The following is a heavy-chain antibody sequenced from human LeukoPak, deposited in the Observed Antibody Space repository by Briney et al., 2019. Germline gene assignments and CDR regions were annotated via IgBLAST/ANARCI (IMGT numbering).Heavy chain of an antibody. CDR3: ARANSGCDCLGD. J-gene: IGHJ4*02. V-gene: IGHV4-59*06. Sequence: SETLSLTCTVSGGSLSTYYWSWIRQPPGKGLEWIGYIYYSGSTYYNPSLTRRVTISVETSKHKFSLNLGSVTAADTAVYYCARANSGCDCLGDWGQGTLVTVSS. D-gene: IGHD5-12*01. CDR2: IYYSGST. CDR1: GGSLSTYY.